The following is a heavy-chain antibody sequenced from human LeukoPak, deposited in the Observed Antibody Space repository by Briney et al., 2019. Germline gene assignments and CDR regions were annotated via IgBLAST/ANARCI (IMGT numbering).Heavy chain of an antibody. Sequence: PGGSLRLSCAASGFSFRHYGMYWVRQAPGKGLEWVSFIRDDGDAQYYADSVKGRFTISRDNAKNSLYLQMNSLRAEDTAVYYCATYSSLNRREFQYWGQGTLLTVSS. CDR3: ATYSSLNRREFQY. J-gene: IGHJ1*01. D-gene: IGHD3-22*01. CDR2: IRDDGDAQ. V-gene: IGHV3-30*02. CDR1: GFSFRHYG.